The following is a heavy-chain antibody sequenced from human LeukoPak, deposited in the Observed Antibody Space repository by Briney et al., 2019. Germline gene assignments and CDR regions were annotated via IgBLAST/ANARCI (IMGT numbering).Heavy chain of an antibody. D-gene: IGHD2-2*01. J-gene: IGHJ4*02. CDR3: AIIVVVAY. CDR2: ISSSSSTI. CDR1: GFTFSSYS. V-gene: IGHV3-48*01. Sequence: PGGSLRLSCAASGFTFSSYSMKWLRQAPGKGLEWVSYISSSSSTIYYADSVKGRFTISRDNAKNSLYLQMNSLRAEDTAVYYCAIIVVVAYWGQGTLVTVSS.